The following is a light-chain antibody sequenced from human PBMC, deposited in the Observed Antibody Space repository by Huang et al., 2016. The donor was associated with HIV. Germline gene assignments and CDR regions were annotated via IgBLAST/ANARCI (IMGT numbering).Light chain of an antibody. CDR3: QQFDNVPYS. Sequence: DIQMTQSPSSLSASIGDRVTITCQASQDISNYLNWYQQKPGKAPKLLLADATNSEAGVPSRFSGSGSGTDFTLTISRLQPEDFATYYCQQFDNVPYSFGQGTRLEIK. J-gene: IGKJ2*03. CDR2: DAT. V-gene: IGKV1-33*01. CDR1: QDISNY.